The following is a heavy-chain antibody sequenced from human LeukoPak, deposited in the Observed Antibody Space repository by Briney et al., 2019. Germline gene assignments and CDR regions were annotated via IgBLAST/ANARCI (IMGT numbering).Heavy chain of an antibody. CDR1: GFTFSSYG. J-gene: IGHJ4*02. V-gene: IGHV3-30*18. Sequence: GRSLRLSCAASGFTFSSYGMHWVRQAPGKGLEWVAVISYGGSNKYYADSVKGRFTISRDNSKNTLYLQMNSLRAEDTAVYYCAKVDTAMAFDYWGQGTLVTVSS. D-gene: IGHD5-18*01. CDR3: AKVDTAMAFDY. CDR2: ISYGGSNK.